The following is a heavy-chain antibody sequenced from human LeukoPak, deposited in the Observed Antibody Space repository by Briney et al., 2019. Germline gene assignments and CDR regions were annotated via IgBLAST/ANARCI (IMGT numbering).Heavy chain of an antibody. D-gene: IGHD1-14*01. J-gene: IGHJ6*03. CDR2: ISGSGGST. V-gene: IGHV3-23*01. Sequence: PGGSLRLSCAASGFTFSSYAMSWVRQAPGKGLEWFSAISGSGGSTYYADSVKGRFTISRDNSKNTLYLQMNSLRAEDTAVYYCAKDSSFVNRIWDYYYYMDVWGKGTTVTVSS. CDR1: GFTFSSYA. CDR3: AKDSSFVNRIWDYYYYMDV.